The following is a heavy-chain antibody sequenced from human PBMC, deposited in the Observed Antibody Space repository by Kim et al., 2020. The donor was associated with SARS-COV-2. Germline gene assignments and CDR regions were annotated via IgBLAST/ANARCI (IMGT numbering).Heavy chain of an antibody. CDR3: ARDGRRYYYDSSGYPHY. V-gene: IGHV1-46*01. Sequence: ASVKVSCKASGYTFTSYYMHWVRQAPGQGLEWMGIINPSGGSTSYAQKFQGRVTMTRDTSTSTVYMELSSLRSEDTAVYYCARDGRRYYYDSSGYPHYWGQGTLVTVSS. CDR1: GYTFTSYY. CDR2: INPSGGST. J-gene: IGHJ4*02. D-gene: IGHD3-22*01.